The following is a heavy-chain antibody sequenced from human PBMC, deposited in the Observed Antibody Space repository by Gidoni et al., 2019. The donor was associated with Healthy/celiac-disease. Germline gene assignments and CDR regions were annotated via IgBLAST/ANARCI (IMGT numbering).Heavy chain of an antibody. J-gene: IGHJ6*02. CDR3: ARNVPFITMVRGVIRYYGMDV. D-gene: IGHD3-10*01. V-gene: IGHV4-34*01. CDR2: SNHSGST. Sequence: QVQLQQWGAVLLKPSETLSLTCAVYGGSFSGYYWRWIRQPPGKGLEWMGESNHSGSTNYNPSLKSRVTISVDTSKNQFSLKLSSVTAADTAVYYCARNVPFITMVRGVIRYYGMDVWGQGTTVTVSS. CDR1: GGSFSGYY.